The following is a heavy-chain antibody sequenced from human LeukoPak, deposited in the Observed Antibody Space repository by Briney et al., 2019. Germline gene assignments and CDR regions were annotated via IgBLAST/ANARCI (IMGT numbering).Heavy chain of an antibody. Sequence: PSETLSLTCTVSGYSTSSGYYWGWIRQPPGKGLEWIGSIYHSGSTYYNPSLKSRVTISVDTSKNQFSLKLSFVTAADTAVYYCARDHCSSTSCLDIWGRGTMVPVSS. D-gene: IGHD2-2*01. V-gene: IGHV4-38-2*02. CDR2: IYHSGST. CDR1: GYSTSSGYY. CDR3: ARDHCSSTSCLDI. J-gene: IGHJ3*02.